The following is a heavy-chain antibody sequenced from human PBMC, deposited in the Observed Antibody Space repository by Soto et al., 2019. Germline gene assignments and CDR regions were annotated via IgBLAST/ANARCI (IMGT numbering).Heavy chain of an antibody. CDR2: ITGYNDNT. J-gene: IGHJ4*02. V-gene: IGHV1-18*04. CDR1: GYSFITYG. CDR3: ARDGTGRDGYNYYLDY. D-gene: IGHD5-12*01. Sequence: ASVKVSCKASGYSFITYGISWVRQAPGQGLEWMGWITGYNDNTDYAQRFQGRVTMTTDTSTSTAYMELGSLRSDDTAVYYCARDGTGRDGYNYYLDYWGQGTLVTVSS.